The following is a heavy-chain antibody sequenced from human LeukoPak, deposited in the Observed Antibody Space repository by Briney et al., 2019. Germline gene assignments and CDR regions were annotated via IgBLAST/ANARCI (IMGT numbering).Heavy chain of an antibody. CDR2: IYYSGST. J-gene: IGHJ4*02. CDR3: ARLGFMATDLDY. D-gene: IGHD5-12*01. V-gene: IGHV4-39*07. CDR1: GGSISSSNYY. Sequence: SETLSLTCTVSGGSISSSNYYWGWIRQPPGKGLEWIGSIYYSGSTYYNPSLKSRVTISVDTSKNQFSLKLSSVTAADTAVYYCARLGFMATDLDYWGQGTLVTVSS.